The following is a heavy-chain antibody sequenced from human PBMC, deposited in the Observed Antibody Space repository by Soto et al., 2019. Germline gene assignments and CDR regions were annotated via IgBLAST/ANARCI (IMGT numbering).Heavy chain of an antibody. CDR1: GFTFTSSA. CDR3: ATVRAGPMIVVATPYYYYGMDV. Sequence: SVKVSGKASGFTFTSSAVQWVRQALGQRLEWIGWIVVGSGNTNYAQKFQERVTITADESTSTAYMELSSLRSEDTAVYYCATVRAGPMIVVATPYYYYGMDVWGQGTTVTVSS. J-gene: IGHJ6*02. CDR2: IVVGSGNT. D-gene: IGHD3-22*01. V-gene: IGHV1-58*01.